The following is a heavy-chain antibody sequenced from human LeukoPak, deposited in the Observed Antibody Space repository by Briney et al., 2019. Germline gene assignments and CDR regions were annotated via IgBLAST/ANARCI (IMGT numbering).Heavy chain of an antibody. V-gene: IGHV3-23*01. CDR3: AKGKDYYDSSGYYYVWEYFDY. Sequence: PGGSLSLSCAASGFTFSSYAMSWVRKAPGKGLEWVSAISGSGGSTYYADSVKGRFTISRDNSKNTLYLQMNSLRAEDTAVYYCAKGKDYYDSSGYYYVWEYFDYWGQGTLVTVSS. J-gene: IGHJ4*02. CDR2: ISGSGGST. D-gene: IGHD3-22*01. CDR1: GFTFSSYA.